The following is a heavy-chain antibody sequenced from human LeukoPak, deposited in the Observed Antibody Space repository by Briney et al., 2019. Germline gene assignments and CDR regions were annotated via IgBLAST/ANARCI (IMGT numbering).Heavy chain of an antibody. J-gene: IGHJ4*02. V-gene: IGHV3-30*03. CDR3: ARSRYGAYYFDY. D-gene: IGHD4/OR15-4a*01. Sequence: PGGSLRLSCAASGFTFSSYGMHWVRQAPGKGLEWVAVISYDGSNKYYADSVKGRFTISRDNSKNTLYLQMNSLRAEDTAVYYCARSRYGAYYFDYWGQGTLVTVSS. CDR1: GFTFSSYG. CDR2: ISYDGSNK.